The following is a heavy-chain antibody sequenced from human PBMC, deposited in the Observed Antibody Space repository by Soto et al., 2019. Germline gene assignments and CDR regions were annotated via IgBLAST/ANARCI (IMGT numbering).Heavy chain of an antibody. CDR2: ISGSGGNI. CDR3: VKVSGYCTGGSCFSYFAY. D-gene: IGHD2-15*01. V-gene: IGHV3-64D*06. J-gene: IGHJ4*02. CDR1: GLTFSRHS. Sequence: LXRSCSGAGLTFSRHSLYWVHQPPGKGLQCVSSISGSGGNIYYAESVKGRFTISRDNSKNTLYLQMTSLSSEDSAVYYCVKVSGYCTGGSCFSYFAYWGQGTPVTGYS.